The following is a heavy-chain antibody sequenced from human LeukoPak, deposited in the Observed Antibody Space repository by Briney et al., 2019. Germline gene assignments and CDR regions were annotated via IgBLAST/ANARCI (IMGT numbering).Heavy chain of an antibody. D-gene: IGHD3-10*01. CDR1: GYTFTGYY. CDR2: INPNSGGT. J-gene: IGHJ4*02. CDR3: AKAFGGYCFDY. Sequence: ASVKVSCKASGYTFTGYYMHWVRQAPGQGLEWMGWINPNSGGTNYAQKFQGRVTMTRDTSISTAYMELSRLRAEDTAVYYCAKAFGGYCFDYWGQGTLVTVSS. V-gene: IGHV1-2*02.